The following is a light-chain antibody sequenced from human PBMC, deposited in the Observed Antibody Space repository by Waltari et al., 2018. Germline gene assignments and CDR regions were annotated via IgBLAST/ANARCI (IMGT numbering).Light chain of an antibody. CDR1: QFINTW. J-gene: IGKJ4*01. CDR2: DAS. Sequence: DIQLTQSPSSVSASVGDRVTITCRASQFINTWLAWYQQKPGTAPRLLIYDASILQSGVPSRFSGSGSGTVFTLIISSLQPEDFATYYCQQPISFPLIFGGGTKVEIK. CDR3: QQPISFPLI. V-gene: IGKV1-12*01.